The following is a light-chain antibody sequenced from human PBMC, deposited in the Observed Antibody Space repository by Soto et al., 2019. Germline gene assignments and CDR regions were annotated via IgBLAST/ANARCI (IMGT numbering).Light chain of an antibody. CDR1: QRVSSY. CDR2: DAS. CDR3: QQRSNWLRA. V-gene: IGKV3-11*01. J-gene: IGKJ4*01. Sequence: EIVLTQSPATLSLSPGERATLSCRASQRVSSYLAWYQQKPGQAPRLLIYDASNRATGIPARFSGSGSGTDFTLTISSLEPEDFAGYYCQQRSNWLRAFGGGTKVEIK.